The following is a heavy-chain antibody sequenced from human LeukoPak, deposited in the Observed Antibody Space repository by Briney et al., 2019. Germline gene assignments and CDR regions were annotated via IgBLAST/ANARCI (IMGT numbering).Heavy chain of an antibody. CDR3: AKDIGTGWDLDY. CDR1: GSIFDNYA. Sequence: PGGSLRLSCAASGSIFDNYAMHWVRQAPGKGPEWLSLIRGDANTRYYGDSMKGRITISRDNSKNSLYLHMNSLRTEDTALYYCAKDIGTGWDLDYWGQGTLVTVSS. CDR2: IRGDANTR. D-gene: IGHD1-26*01. J-gene: IGHJ4*02. V-gene: IGHV3-43*02.